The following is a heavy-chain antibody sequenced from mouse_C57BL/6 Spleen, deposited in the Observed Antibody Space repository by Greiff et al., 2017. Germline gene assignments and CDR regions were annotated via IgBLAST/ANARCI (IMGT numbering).Heavy chain of an antibody. CDR1: GYTFTDYE. J-gene: IGHJ2*01. Sequence: VQLQQSGAELVRPGASVTLSCKASGYTFTDYEMHWVKQTPVHGLEWIGALDPETGGTAYNQKFKGKAILTADKSSSTAYMELRSLTSEDSAVYYCTRDGAYGYDGDFDYWGQGTTLTVSS. V-gene: IGHV1-15*01. D-gene: IGHD2-2*01. CDR3: TRDGAYGYDGDFDY. CDR2: LDPETGGT.